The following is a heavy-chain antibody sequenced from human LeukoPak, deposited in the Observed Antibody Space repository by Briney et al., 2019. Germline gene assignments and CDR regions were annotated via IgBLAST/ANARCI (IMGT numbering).Heavy chain of an antibody. Sequence: GGSLGLSCAASGFTFSNYAIHWVRQAPGKGLEWVSYIRSSGSAIYYADSVKGRFTISRDNAKNSLYLQMNSLRADDTAMYYCARENGDGSYSHYWGQGTLVTVSS. V-gene: IGHV3-48*01. CDR3: ARENGDGSYSHY. J-gene: IGHJ4*02. D-gene: IGHD1-26*01. CDR1: GFTFSNYA. CDR2: IRSSGSAI.